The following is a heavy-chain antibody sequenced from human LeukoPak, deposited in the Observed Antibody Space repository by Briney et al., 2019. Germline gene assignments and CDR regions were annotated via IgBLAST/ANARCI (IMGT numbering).Heavy chain of an antibody. CDR3: AKGGWLEY. CDR1: RVTSSSDD. V-gene: IGHV3-23*01. D-gene: IGHD6-19*01. J-gene: IGHJ4*02. Sequence: GGSLRLSCVACRVTSSSDDMRSVRQAPGKGLEWVSVFSESGGRTYYADSVKGRFTISRDTPKNTLYLQMNSLRAADTAVYNCAKGGWLEYWGQGTLVTVSS. CDR2: FSESGGRT.